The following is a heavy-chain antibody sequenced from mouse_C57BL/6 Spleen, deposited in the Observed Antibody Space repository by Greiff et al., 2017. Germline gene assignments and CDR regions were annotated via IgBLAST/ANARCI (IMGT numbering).Heavy chain of an antibody. CDR1: GYTFTDYY. D-gene: IGHD2-1*01. CDR2: INPNNGGT. V-gene: IGHV1-26*01. Sequence: EVQLQQSGPELVKPGASVKISCKASGYTFTDYYMNWVKQSHGKSLEWIGDINPNNGGTSYNQKFKGKATLTVDKSSSTAYMELRSLTSDDSAVYYCATGNGWFAYWGPGTLVTVSA. J-gene: IGHJ3*01. CDR3: ATGNGWFAY.